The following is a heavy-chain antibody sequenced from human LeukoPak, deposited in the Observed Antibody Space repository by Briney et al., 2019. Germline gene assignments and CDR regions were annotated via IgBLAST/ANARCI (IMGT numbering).Heavy chain of an antibody. CDR1: GGSISSYY. D-gene: IGHD3-3*01. Sequence: SETLSLTCTVSGGSISSYYWSWIRQPPGKGLEWIGYIYYSGSTNYNPSLKSRVTISVDTSKNQFSLKLSSVTAADTAVYYCARIEGSYDFWSGYYVDYWGQGTLVTVSS. CDR2: IYYSGST. CDR3: ARIEGSYDFWSGYYVDY. J-gene: IGHJ4*02. V-gene: IGHV4-59*01.